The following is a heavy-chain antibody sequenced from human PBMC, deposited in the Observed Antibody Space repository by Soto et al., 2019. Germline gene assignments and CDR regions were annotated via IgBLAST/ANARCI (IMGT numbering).Heavy chain of an antibody. CDR1: GYTFSNYD. CDR2: MNPKSGNT. Sequence: QVQLVQSGAEVKKPGASVKVSCMASGYTFSNYDINWVRQATGQGLEWMGWMNPKSGNTGFAQQFQGRVTMTRNTAISTAYMELSSLRSEDTAVYYCARVWGSIDYWGQGTLVTVSS. CDR3: ARVWGSIDY. D-gene: IGHD3-16*01. J-gene: IGHJ4*02. V-gene: IGHV1-8*01.